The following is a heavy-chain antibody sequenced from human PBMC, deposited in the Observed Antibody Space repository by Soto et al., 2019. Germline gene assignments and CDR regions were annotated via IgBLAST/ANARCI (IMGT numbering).Heavy chain of an antibody. CDR3: TTAGRTYFQH. D-gene: IGHD1-26*01. Sequence: GGSLRLSCAASGFTFSSYAMHWVRQAPGKGLEWVAVISYDGSNKYYADSVKGRFTISRDNSKNTLYLQMNSLRAEDTAVYYCTTAGRTYFQHWGQGTLVTVSS. J-gene: IGHJ4*02. CDR2: ISYDGSNK. V-gene: IGHV3-30-3*02. CDR1: GFTFSSYA.